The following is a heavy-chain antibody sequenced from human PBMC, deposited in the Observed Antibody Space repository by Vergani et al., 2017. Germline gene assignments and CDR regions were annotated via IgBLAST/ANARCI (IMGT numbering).Heavy chain of an antibody. CDR1: GFTFSSYA. D-gene: IGHD1-1*01. CDR2: ISRDGGDT. CDR3: ARGGARGTTLSTTWFDS. Sequence: VQLVESGGGVVQPGRSLRLSCAASGFTFSSYAMHWVRQTPGRGLEYVSGISRDGGDTYHANSVRGRFTISRDNSKNTVYLQMGSLETEDTAVYYCARGGARGTTLSTTWFDSWGQGTLVTVSS. J-gene: IGHJ5*01. V-gene: IGHV3-64*01.